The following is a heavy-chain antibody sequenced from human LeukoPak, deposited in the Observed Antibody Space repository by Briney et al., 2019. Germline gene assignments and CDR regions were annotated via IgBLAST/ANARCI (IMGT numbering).Heavy chain of an antibody. CDR2: IRSKANSYAT. V-gene: IGHV3-73*01. CDR3: TRAQVANWNDVLSPLYDAFDI. J-gene: IGHJ3*02. CDR1: GFTFSGSA. Sequence: PGGSLRLSCAASGFTFSGSAMHWVRQASGKGLEWVGRIRSKANSYATAYAASVKGRFTISRDDSKNTAYLQMNSLKTEDTAVYYCTRAQVANWNDVLSPLYDAFDIWGQGTMVTVSS. D-gene: IGHD1-1*01.